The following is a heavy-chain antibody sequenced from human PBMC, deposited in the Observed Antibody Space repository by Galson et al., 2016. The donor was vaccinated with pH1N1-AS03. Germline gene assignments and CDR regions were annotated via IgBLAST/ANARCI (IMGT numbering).Heavy chain of an antibody. V-gene: IGHV3-21*01. CDR1: GFALIDYS. CDR2: IDPTSTYI. CDR3: TRSAPRGGHEPFDF. J-gene: IGHJ4*02. Sequence: SLRLSCAASGFALIDYSMHWVRQAPGKGLEWVSSIDPTSTYIYCADSPTGRFTISRDNAFNSLYLQMNSLRVDDTAVYFCTRSAPRGGHEPFDFWGQGTLVTVSP. D-gene: IGHD5-12*01.